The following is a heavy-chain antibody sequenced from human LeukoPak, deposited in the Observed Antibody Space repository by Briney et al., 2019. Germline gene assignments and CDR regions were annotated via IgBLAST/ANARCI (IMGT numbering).Heavy chain of an antibody. V-gene: IGHV1-8*02. Sequence: ASVKVSCKASGYTFTSYAMHWVRQAPGQGLEWMGWISAYNGNTNYAQKFQGRVTMTRNTSISTAYMELSSLRSEDTAVYYCARGRYSGSLTRSYGMDVWGQGTTVTVSS. CDR3: ARGRYSGSLTRSYGMDV. D-gene: IGHD1-26*01. CDR2: ISAYNGNT. CDR1: GYTFTSYA. J-gene: IGHJ6*02.